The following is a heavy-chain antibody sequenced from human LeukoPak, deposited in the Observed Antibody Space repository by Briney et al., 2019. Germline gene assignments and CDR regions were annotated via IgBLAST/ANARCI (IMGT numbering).Heavy chain of an antibody. Sequence: VASVKVSCKVSGYTLTELSMDWVRQAPGKGLEGVGGFDPEDGETICAQKFHGRVTMTEETSTYTVYMELSSLRAGDTDGYFCATFMTLLDYWGQGTLVTVSS. V-gene: IGHV1-24*01. CDR2: FDPEDGET. J-gene: IGHJ4*02. D-gene: IGHD2-15*01. CDR3: ATFMTLLDY. CDR1: GYTLTELS.